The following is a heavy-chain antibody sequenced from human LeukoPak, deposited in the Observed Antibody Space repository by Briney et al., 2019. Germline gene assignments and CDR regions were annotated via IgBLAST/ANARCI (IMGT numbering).Heavy chain of an antibody. J-gene: IGHJ5*02. CDR2: ISAYNGNT. V-gene: IGHV1-18*01. D-gene: IGHD3-22*01. CDR3: ARDRVQVGDSSSYLP. CDR1: GYTFTSYG. Sequence: GASVKVSCKASGYTFTSYGISWVRQAPGQGLEWMGWISAYNGNTNYAQKLQGRVTMTTDTSTSTAYMELRSLRSDDTAVYYCARDRVQVGDSSSYLPWGQGTLVTVSS.